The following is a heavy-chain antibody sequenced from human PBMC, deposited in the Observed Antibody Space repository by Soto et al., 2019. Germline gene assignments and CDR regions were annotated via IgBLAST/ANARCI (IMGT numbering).Heavy chain of an antibody. CDR3: ARGPYCSSTSCSPRYYYYYMDV. J-gene: IGHJ6*03. V-gene: IGHV1-8*01. CDR2: MNPNSGNT. Sequence: QVQLVQSGAEVKKPGASVKVSCKASGYTFTCYDINWVRQATGQGLEWMGWMNPNSGNTGYAQKFQGRVTMTRNTSISTAYMELSSLRSEDTAVYYWARGPYCSSTSCSPRYYYYYMDVWGKGTTVTVSS. D-gene: IGHD2-2*01. CDR1: GYTFTCYD.